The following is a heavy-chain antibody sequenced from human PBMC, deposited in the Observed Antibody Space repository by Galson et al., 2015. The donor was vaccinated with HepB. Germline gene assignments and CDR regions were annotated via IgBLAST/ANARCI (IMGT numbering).Heavy chain of an antibody. Sequence: SVKVSCKASGYTFTSYAMHWVRQAPGQRLEWMGWINAGNGNTKYSQKFQGRVTITRDTSASTAYMELSSLRSEDTAVYYCAREVPAAYPFDYWGQGTLVTVSS. CDR1: GYTFTSYA. J-gene: IGHJ4*02. V-gene: IGHV1-3*01. CDR3: AREVPAAYPFDY. CDR2: INAGNGNT. D-gene: IGHD2-2*01.